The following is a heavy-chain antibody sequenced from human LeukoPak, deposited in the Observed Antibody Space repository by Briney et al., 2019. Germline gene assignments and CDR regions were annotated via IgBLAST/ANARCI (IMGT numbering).Heavy chain of an antibody. Sequence: GGSLRLSCAASGFTFSSYAMSWVRQAPGKGLEWVSAISGSGGSTYYADSVKGRFTISRDNSKNTLYLQMNSLRAEDTAVYYCAKDTSSSWYAYYFDYWGQGTLVTVSS. J-gene: IGHJ4*02. CDR1: GFTFSSYA. CDR2: ISGSGGST. D-gene: IGHD6-13*01. CDR3: AKDTSSSWYAYYFDY. V-gene: IGHV3-23*01.